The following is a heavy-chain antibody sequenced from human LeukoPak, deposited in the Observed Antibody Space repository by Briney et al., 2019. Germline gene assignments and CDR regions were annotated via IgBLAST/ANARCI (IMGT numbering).Heavy chain of an antibody. CDR1: VGSISSAGYY. CDR2: IYYSGST. D-gene: IGHD6-6*01. J-gene: IGHJ4*02. CDR3: ARSYSSSSLDFDY. Sequence: SETLSLTCTVSVGSISSAGYYWSWIRQHPGKGLEWIGYIYYSGSTYYNPSLKSRVTISLDTSKNQFSLNLCSVTAADTAVYYCARSYSSSSLDFDYWGQGTLVTVSS. V-gene: IGHV4-31*03.